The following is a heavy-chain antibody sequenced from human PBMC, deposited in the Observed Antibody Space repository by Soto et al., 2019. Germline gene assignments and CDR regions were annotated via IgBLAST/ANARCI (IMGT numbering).Heavy chain of an antibody. J-gene: IGHJ4*02. CDR3: IRKYYNTLGDY. Sequence: PGGSLRLSCVVSGFTFDDYAMHWVRQAPGKGLEWVSSISWNHGGIGYADSVRGRFTVSRDNAKSSLYLQMNSLRREDTAFYYCIRKYYNTLGDYWGQGTLVTVSS. D-gene: IGHD3-9*01. CDR2: ISWNHGGI. V-gene: IGHV3-9*01. CDR1: GFTFDDYA.